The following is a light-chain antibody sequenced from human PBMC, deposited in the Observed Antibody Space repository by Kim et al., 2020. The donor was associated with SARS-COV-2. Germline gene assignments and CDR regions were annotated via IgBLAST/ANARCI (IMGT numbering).Light chain of an antibody. Sequence: SAYVGERVTITCRASQRISSWLAWYQQKPGKAPKLLIFAASTLQSGVPSRFSGRGSGTDFTLTISSLQPDDSASYYCQQANSFPYTFGQGTKLEI. J-gene: IGKJ2*01. CDR1: QRISSW. V-gene: IGKV1-12*01. CDR3: QQANSFPYT. CDR2: AAS.